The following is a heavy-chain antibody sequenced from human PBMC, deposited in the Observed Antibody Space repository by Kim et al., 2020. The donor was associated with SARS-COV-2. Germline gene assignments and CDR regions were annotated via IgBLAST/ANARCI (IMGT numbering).Heavy chain of an antibody. D-gene: IGHD6-6*01. J-gene: IGHJ4*02. CDR1: GFTFSSYA. Sequence: GGSLRLSCAASGFTFSSYAMSWVRQAPGKGLEWVSAISGSGGSTYYADSVKGRFTISRDNSKNTLYLQMNSLRAEDTAVYYCAKCPSSSSWVENYFDYWGQGTLVTVSS. CDR2: ISGSGGST. CDR3: AKCPSSSSWVENYFDY. V-gene: IGHV3-23*01.